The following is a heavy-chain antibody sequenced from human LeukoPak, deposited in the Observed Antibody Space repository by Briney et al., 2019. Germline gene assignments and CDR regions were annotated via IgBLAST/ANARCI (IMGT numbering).Heavy chain of an antibody. Sequence: GGSLRLSGAASGFTFSSYWMHWVRQAPGKGLVWVSRINSDGSSTSYADSVKGRFTISRDNAKNTLYLQMNSLRAEDTAVYYCAREGYSGYLLDYWGQGTLVTVSS. CDR2: INSDGSST. CDR1: GFTFSSYW. J-gene: IGHJ4*02. CDR3: AREGYSGYLLDY. D-gene: IGHD5-12*01. V-gene: IGHV3-74*01.